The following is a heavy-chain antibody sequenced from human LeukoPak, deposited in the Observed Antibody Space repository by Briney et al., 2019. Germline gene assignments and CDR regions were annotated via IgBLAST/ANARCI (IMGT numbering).Heavy chain of an antibody. CDR3: ARDHYRGVTNFDP. Sequence: SETLSLTCTVSGGSISPYFWSWMRQTPGKGLEWIGYISYTGSTNYNPVLKSRVTISVDTSKNQFSLQLTSVTAADTAVYFCARDHYRGVTNFDPWGQGTLVTVSS. CDR2: ISYTGST. CDR1: GGSISPYF. D-gene: IGHD3-10*01. J-gene: IGHJ5*02. V-gene: IGHV4-59*01.